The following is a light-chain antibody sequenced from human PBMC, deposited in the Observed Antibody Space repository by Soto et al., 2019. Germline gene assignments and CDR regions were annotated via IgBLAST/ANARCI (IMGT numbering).Light chain of an antibody. Sequence: EIVMTQSPATLSVSPGERATLSCRASQSVSNTLAWYQQKPGQAPRHLMYGASIRATGIPARFSGGGSGTQFTLTISSLQSEDFAVYYCQQYDNWPYTFGQGTKVDIK. CDR3: QQYDNWPYT. J-gene: IGKJ2*01. V-gene: IGKV3-15*01. CDR1: QSVSNT. CDR2: GAS.